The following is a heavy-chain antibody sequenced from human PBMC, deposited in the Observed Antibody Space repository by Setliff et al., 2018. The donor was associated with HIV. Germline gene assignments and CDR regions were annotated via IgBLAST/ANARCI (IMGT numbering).Heavy chain of an antibody. CDR1: GYTFTDYT. CDR3: ARGRLRNYFDY. CDR2: INAGDGNT. Sequence: ASVKVSCKASGYTFTDYTIHWVRQAPGQRLEWMGWINAGDGNTKYSQKFQGRVSITRDTSASKAYLELSSLRSEDTAVYYCARGRLRNYFDYWGQGTLVTVSS. V-gene: IGHV1-3*01. D-gene: IGHD2-8*01. J-gene: IGHJ4*02.